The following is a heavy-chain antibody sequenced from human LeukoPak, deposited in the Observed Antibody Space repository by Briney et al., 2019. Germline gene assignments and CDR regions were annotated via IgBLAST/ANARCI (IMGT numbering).Heavy chain of an antibody. CDR3: ARRTTVTWYFDL. CDR2: IYTSGST. Sequence: SETLSLTCTVSGGSISSYYWSWIRQPPGKGLEWIGYIYTSGSTNYNPSLKSRVTISVDTSKNQFSLKLSSVTAADTAVYYCARRTTVTWYFDLWGRGTLVTVSS. CDR1: GGSISSYY. J-gene: IGHJ2*01. V-gene: IGHV4-4*09. D-gene: IGHD4-11*01.